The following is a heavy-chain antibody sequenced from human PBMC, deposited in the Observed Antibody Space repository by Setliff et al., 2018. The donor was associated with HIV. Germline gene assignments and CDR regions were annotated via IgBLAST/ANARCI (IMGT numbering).Heavy chain of an antibody. CDR3: ARVEATVRGATYGMDV. Sequence: PSETLSLTCTVSGGSISSHYWSWIRQAPGKGLEWIGTMYFSGNARNSPPLKSRVTISVDTSRNQLSLNLTSVTAADTAVYYCARVEATVRGATYGMDVWGQGTTVTVSS. J-gene: IGHJ6*02. V-gene: IGHV4-59*11. CDR1: GGSISSHY. CDR2: MYFSGNA. D-gene: IGHD3-10*01.